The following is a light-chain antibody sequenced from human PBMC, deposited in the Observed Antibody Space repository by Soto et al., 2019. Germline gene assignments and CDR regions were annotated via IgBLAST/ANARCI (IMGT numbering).Light chain of an antibody. CDR2: DAS. CDR3: QQRSNWQVT. Sequence: EIVLTQSPVTLSLSPGERATLSCRASQSISSYLAWYQQKPGQDPRLLIYDASKRATGIPARFSGGGSGTDFTLTISSLEPEDFAVYYCQQRSNWQVTFGQGTRLEIK. J-gene: IGKJ5*01. CDR1: QSISSY. V-gene: IGKV3-11*01.